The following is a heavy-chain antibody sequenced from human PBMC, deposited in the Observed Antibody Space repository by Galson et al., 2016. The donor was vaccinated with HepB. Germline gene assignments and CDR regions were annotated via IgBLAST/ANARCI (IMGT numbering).Heavy chain of an antibody. V-gene: IGHV3-74*01. Sequence: SLRLSCAASGITFSRYWMHWVRQAPGKGLVWVSRINPDGGSANYADSVKGRFTISRDNSKSTVYLQMISLRAEDTAVYYCARMRSELTAGGWGRPFDPWGQGILVTVSS. J-gene: IGHJ5*02. CDR3: ARMRSELTAGGWGRPFDP. D-gene: IGHD6-13*01. CDR2: INPDGGSA. CDR1: GITFSRYW.